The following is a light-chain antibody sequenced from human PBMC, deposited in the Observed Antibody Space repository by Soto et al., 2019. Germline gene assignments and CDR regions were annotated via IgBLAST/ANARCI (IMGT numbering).Light chain of an antibody. Sequence: QSVLTQPASVSGSPGQSITISCTGTSSDVGGYDYVSWYQQYPGKAPKLMIYEVRNRPSGVSNRFSGSKSGNTASLTISGLQAEDEADYYCSSYTHSDIWVFGGGTQLTVL. CDR2: EVR. CDR3: SSYTHSDIWV. CDR1: SSDVGGYDY. J-gene: IGLJ3*02. V-gene: IGLV2-14*01.